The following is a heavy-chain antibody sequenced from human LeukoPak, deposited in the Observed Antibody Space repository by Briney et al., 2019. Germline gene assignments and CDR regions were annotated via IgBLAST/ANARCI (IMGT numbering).Heavy chain of an antibody. CDR2: INHSGST. CDR1: GFTFSSYW. D-gene: IGHD3-22*01. J-gene: IGHJ3*02. Sequence: GSLRLSCAASGFTFSSYWMSWIRQPPGKGLEWIGEINHSGSTNYNPSLKSRVTISVDTSKNQFSLKLSSVTAADTAVYYCARGSRMYYYDSSGYYRGAFDIWGQGTMVTVSS. CDR3: ARGSRMYYYDSSGYYRGAFDI. V-gene: IGHV4-34*01.